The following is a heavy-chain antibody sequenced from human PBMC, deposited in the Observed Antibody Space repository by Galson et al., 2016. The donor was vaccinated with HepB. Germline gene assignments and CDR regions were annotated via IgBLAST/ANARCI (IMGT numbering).Heavy chain of an antibody. D-gene: IGHD3-3*01. V-gene: IGHV5-51*01. CDR3: ARQYNFWSGYSESYYGMDV. CDR2: IYPGDSDA. Sequence: QSGAEVKQPGESLKISCKGSGYSFSTYWIGWVRQVPGKGLEWMGIIYPGDSDAKYSPSFQGQVTMSVDKSISTAFLQWSSLKASDTAMYYCARQYNFWSGYSESYYGMDVWGQGTTVTVSS. CDR1: GYSFSTYW. J-gene: IGHJ6*02.